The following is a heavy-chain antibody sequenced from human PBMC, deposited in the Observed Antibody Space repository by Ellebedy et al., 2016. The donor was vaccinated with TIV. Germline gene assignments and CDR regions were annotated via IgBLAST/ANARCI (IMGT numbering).Heavy chain of an antibody. D-gene: IGHD4-17*01. V-gene: IGHV1-18*01. CDR1: GYTFTSYG. CDR2: ISAYNGNT. J-gene: IGHJ5*02. Sequence: AASVKVSCKASGYTFTSYGISWVRQAPGQGLEWMGWISAYNGNTNYAQKLQGRVTMTTDTSTSTAYMELRSLRSDDTAVYYCARATNYGDYISIWFDPWGQGTLVTVSS. CDR3: ARATNYGDYISIWFDP.